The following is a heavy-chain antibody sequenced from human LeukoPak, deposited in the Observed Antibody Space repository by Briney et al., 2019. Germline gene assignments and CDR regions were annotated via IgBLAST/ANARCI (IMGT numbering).Heavy chain of an antibody. V-gene: IGHV4-39*01. D-gene: IGHD3-22*01. CDR1: GGSISSSSYY. CDR3: ARLGGITMIVGGGNYFDY. CDR2: IYYSGNT. Sequence: PSETLSLTCSVSGGSISSSSYYWGWIRQPPGKGLEWIGSIYYSGNTYYNPSLKSRVTISVDTSKNQFSLKLSSVTAADTAVYYCARLGGITMIVGGGNYFDYWGQGTLVTVSS. J-gene: IGHJ4*02.